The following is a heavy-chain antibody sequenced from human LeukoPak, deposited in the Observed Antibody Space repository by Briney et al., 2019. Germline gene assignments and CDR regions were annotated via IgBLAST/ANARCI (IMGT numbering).Heavy chain of an antibody. Sequence: SETLSLTCAVYGGSLSGYYWSWIRQPPGKGLEWIGEINHSGSTNYNPSLKSRVTISVDTSKNQFSLKLSSVTAADTAAYYCARGIVVYATGNGFDPWGQGTLVTVSS. CDR3: ARGIVVYATGNGFDP. V-gene: IGHV4-34*01. CDR2: INHSGST. D-gene: IGHD2-8*02. J-gene: IGHJ5*02. CDR1: GGSLSGYY.